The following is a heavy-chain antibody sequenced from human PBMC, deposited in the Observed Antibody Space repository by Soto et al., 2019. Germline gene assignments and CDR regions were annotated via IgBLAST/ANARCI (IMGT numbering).Heavy chain of an antibody. V-gene: IGHV4-30-4*01. Sequence: PSVTLSLTCTVSGGSISSGDYYLSWIRQPPGKGLEWIGYIYYSGSTYYNPSLKSRVTISVDTSKNQFSLKLSSVTAADTAVYYCARAKFRLRSWDSDYWGQGTLVTVSS. D-gene: IGHD3-16*01. CDR1: GGSISSGDYY. J-gene: IGHJ4*02. CDR3: ARAKFRLRSWDSDY. CDR2: IYYSGST.